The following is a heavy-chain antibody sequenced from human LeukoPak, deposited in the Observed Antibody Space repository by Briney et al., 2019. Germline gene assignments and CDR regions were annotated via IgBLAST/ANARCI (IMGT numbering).Heavy chain of an antibody. D-gene: IGHD2-15*01. CDR2: INPNSGGT. V-gene: IGHV1-2*02. J-gene: IGHJ1*01. CDR3: ARDIVVVVAATRRSYFQH. Sequence: ASVKVSCKASGYTFTGYYMHWVRQAPGQGLEWMGWINPNSGGTNYAQKFQGRVTMTRDTSISTAYMELSRLRSDDTAVYYCARDIVVVVAATRRSYFQHWGQGTLVTVSS. CDR1: GYTFTGYY.